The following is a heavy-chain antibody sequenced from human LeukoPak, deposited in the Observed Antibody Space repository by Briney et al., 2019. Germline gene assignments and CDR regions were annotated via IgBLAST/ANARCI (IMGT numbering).Heavy chain of an antibody. D-gene: IGHD5-24*01. Sequence: ASVKVSCKASGYTFTSYGISWVRQAPGQGLEWMGWISAYNGNTNYAQKLQGRVTMTTDTSTSTAYMELRSLRSDDTAVYYCARDLDGYNVGWFDPWGQGTLVTVSS. V-gene: IGHV1-18*01. CDR3: ARDLDGYNVGWFDP. J-gene: IGHJ5*02. CDR1: GYTFTSYG. CDR2: ISAYNGNT.